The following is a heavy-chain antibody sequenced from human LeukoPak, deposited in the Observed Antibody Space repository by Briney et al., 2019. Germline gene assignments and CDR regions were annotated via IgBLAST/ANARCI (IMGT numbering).Heavy chain of an antibody. CDR2: IKEDGSEK. V-gene: IGHV3-7*01. CDR3: ATKEPTTSGWSY. D-gene: IGHD6-19*01. CDR1: GFTFNRDW. J-gene: IGHJ4*02. Sequence: SGGSLRFFCAASGFTFNRDWTAWVRQAPGKGLEWVANIKEDGSEKNYVDSVKGRFTISRDNAENSVYLQMNDLRAEDTGVYYCATKEPTTSGWSYWGQGTLVTVSS.